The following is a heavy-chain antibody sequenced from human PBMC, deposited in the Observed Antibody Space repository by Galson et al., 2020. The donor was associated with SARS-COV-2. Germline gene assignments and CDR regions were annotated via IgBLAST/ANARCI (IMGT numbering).Heavy chain of an antibody. V-gene: IGHV1-8*01. Sequence: ASVKVSCQASGYTFTNYDINWVRQATGQGPERMGWMNPSSGKTAYAQKFQGRVTLTRTTSISTAYMELSSLTSEDTAVYYCARGPWHFDLWGRGTLVTVSS. CDR2: MNPSSGKT. CDR3: ARGPWHFDL. J-gene: IGHJ2*01. CDR1: GYTFTNYD.